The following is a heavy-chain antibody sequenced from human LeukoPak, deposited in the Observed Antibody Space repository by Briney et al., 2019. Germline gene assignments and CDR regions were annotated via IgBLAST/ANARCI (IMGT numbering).Heavy chain of an antibody. Sequence: GGSLRLSCAASGFTFSSYGMHWVRQAPGKGLEWVAFIAYGGSNKYYADSVKGRFTISRDNSKNTMFLQMNSLRAEDTAVYYCASQDGYNLRETYYLDYWGQGTLATVSS. CDR2: IAYGGSNK. J-gene: IGHJ4*02. V-gene: IGHV3-30*19. D-gene: IGHD5-24*01. CDR3: ASQDGYNLRETYYLDY. CDR1: GFTFSSYG.